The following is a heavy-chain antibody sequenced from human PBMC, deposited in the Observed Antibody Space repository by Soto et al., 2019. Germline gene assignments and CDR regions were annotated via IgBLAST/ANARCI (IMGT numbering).Heavy chain of an antibody. J-gene: IGHJ4*02. CDR3: ARGPMITFGGVDLDY. D-gene: IGHD3-16*01. Sequence: VGSLRLSCAASGFTFSSYGMHWVRQAPGKGLEWVAVIWYDGSNKYYADSVKGRFTISRDNSKNTLYLQMNSLRAEDTAVYYCARGPMITFGGVDLDYWGQGTLVTVS. CDR1: GFTFSSYG. V-gene: IGHV3-33*01. CDR2: IWYDGSNK.